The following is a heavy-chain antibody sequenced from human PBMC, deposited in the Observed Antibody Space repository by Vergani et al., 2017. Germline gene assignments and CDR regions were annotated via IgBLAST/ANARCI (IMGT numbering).Heavy chain of an antibody. CDR3: ARRHIFGVVPDALDI. J-gene: IGHJ3*02. Sequence: EVQLVQSGAEVKKPGESLRISCKGSGYSFTSYWISWVRQMPGKGLEWMGRIDPSDSYTNYSPSFQGHVTISADKSISTAYLQWSSLKASDTAMYYCARRHIFGVVPDALDIWGQGTMVTVSS. V-gene: IGHV5-10-1*03. D-gene: IGHD3-3*01. CDR1: GYSFTSYW. CDR2: IDPSDSYT.